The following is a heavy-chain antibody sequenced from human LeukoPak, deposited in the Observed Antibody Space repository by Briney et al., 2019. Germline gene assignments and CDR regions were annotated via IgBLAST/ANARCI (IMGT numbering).Heavy chain of an antibody. CDR2: IYYSGST. J-gene: IGHJ4*02. Sequence: SETLSLTCTVSGGSISSGSYYWGWIRQPPGKGLEWIGNIYYSGSTYYNPSLKSRVTISMDKSKNQLSLRLNSVTAADTAIYYCVRGGTYYLPYWGQGILVTVSS. V-gene: IGHV4-39*07. CDR1: GGSISSGSYY. CDR3: VRGGTYYLPY. D-gene: IGHD1-26*01.